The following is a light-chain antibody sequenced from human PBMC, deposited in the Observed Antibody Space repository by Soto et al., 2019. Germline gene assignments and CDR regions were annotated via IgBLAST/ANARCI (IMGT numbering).Light chain of an antibody. CDR3: MIWHSGVWV. J-gene: IGLJ3*02. CDR1: SGINVGTYS. CDR2: YNSDSEK. Sequence: QLVLTQPASVSASPGASSTLTCTLRSGINVGTYSISWYQQKPGSPPQYLLRYNSDSEKQQGSGVPSRFSASKDASANAGILLISGLQSEDEAYYYCMIWHSGVWVFGGGTKLTVL. V-gene: IGLV5-45*01.